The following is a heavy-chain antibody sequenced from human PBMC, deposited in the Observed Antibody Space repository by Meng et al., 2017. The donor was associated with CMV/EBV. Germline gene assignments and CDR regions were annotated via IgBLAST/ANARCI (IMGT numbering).Heavy chain of an antibody. J-gene: IGHJ5*02. CDR2: INHSGST. V-gene: IGHV4-34*01. CDR3: ARGGNWFDP. Sequence: QVRVQQWGAGLLRPSETLSLTYAVYGGSFSGYYWSWIRQPPGKGLEWIGEINHSGSTNYNPSLKSRVTISVDTSKNQFSLKLSSVTAADTAVYYCARGGNWFDPWGQGTLVTVSS. CDR1: GGSFSGYY.